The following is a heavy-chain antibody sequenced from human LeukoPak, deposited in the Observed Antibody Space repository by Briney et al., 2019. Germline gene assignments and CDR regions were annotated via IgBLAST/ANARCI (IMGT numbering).Heavy chain of an antibody. D-gene: IGHD4-17*01. CDR1: GFTVSSNY. V-gene: IGHV3-53*05. J-gene: IGHJ4*02. CDR2: IYSGGST. CDR3: AKSLPGVTTLDY. Sequence: GGSLRLSCAASGFTVSSNYMSWVRQAPGKGLEWVSVIYSGGSTYYADSVKGRFTISRDNPKNTLYLQMNSLRAEDTAVYYCAKSLPGVTTLDYWGQGTLVTVSS.